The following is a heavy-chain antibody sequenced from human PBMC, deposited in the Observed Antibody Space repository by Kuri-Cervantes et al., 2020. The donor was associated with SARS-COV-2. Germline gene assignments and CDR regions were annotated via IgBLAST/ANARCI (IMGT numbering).Heavy chain of an antibody. CDR1: GFTFSSYA. J-gene: IGHJ3*02. Sequence: GESLKISCAATGFTFSSYAMSWVRQAPGKGLEWVSAISGSGGSTYYADSVKGRFTISRDNSKNTLYLQMNSLRAEDTAVYYCAKGLGGAGTAAHDAFDIWGQGEMVNVSS. D-gene: IGHD3-16*01. V-gene: IGHV3-23*01. CDR3: AKGLGGAGTAAHDAFDI. CDR2: ISGSGGST.